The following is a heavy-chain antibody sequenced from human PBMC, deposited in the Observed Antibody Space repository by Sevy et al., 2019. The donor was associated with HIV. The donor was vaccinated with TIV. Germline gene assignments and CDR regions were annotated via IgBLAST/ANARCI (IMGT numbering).Heavy chain of an antibody. CDR3: ARHVGRGYDFWSGYPYYYYYGMDV. J-gene: IGHJ6*02. V-gene: IGHV3-7*01. CDR2: IKHDGSEK. CDR1: GFTFSSYW. Sequence: GGSLRLTCAASGFTFSSYWMSWVRQAPGKGLEWVANIKHDGSEKYYVDSVKGRFTISRDNAKNSLYLQMNSLRAEDTAVYYCARHVGRGYDFWSGYPYYYYYGMDVWVQGTTVTVSS. D-gene: IGHD3-3*01.